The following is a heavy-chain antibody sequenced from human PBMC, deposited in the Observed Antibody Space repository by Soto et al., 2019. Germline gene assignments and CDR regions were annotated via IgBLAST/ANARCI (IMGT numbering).Heavy chain of an antibody. CDR3: ARVYCSGGSCYHLDQ. D-gene: IGHD2-15*01. J-gene: IGHJ4*02. Sequence: PSETLSLTCAVYGGSFSGYYWSWIRQPPGKGLEWIGEINHSGSTNYNPSLKSRVTISVDTSKNQFSLKLSSVTAADTAVYYCARVYCSGGSCYHLDQWGQGTPVTVSS. CDR2: INHSGST. V-gene: IGHV4-34*01. CDR1: GGSFSGYY.